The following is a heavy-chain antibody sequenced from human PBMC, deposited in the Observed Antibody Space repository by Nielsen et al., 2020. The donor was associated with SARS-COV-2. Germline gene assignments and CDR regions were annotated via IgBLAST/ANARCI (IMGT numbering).Heavy chain of an antibody. J-gene: IGHJ5*02. CDR3: ARQPRSIISNWFDP. CDR1: GFSFTNYW. CDR2: IDPTDSHT. Sequence: GESLKISCKASGFSFTNYWISWVRQMPGKGLEWMGNIDPTDSHTNYSPSFQGHVTISANKSITTAYLQWSSLEASDSAMYYCARQPRSIISNWFDPWGQATLVTVST. V-gene: IGHV5-10-1*01. D-gene: IGHD1-14*01.